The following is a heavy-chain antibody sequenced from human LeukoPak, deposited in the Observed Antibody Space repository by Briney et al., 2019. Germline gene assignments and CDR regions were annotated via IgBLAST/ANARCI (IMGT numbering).Heavy chain of an antibody. CDR1: GFTFSSYA. Sequence: GGSLRLSCAASGFTFSSYAMHWVRQAPGKGLEWVAVISYDGSNKYYADSVKGRFTISRDNSKNTLYLQMNSLRAEDTAVYYCATMIVPSYYYYYMDVWGKGTTVTVSS. V-gene: IGHV3-30-3*01. CDR3: ATMIVPSYYYYYMDV. D-gene: IGHD3-22*01. J-gene: IGHJ6*03. CDR2: ISYDGSNK.